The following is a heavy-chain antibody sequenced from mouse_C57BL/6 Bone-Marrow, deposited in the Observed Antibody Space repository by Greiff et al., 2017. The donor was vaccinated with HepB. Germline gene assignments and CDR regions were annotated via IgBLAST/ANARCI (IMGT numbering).Heavy chain of an antibody. Sequence: GVDFSRYWMSWVRRAPGKGLEWIGEINPDSSTINYAPSLKDKFIISRDNAKNTLYLQMSKVRSEDTALYYCASGYYYGSSYPAWFAYWGQGTLVTVSA. CDR3: ASGYYYGSSYPAWFAY. J-gene: IGHJ3*01. D-gene: IGHD1-1*01. V-gene: IGHV4-1*01. CDR1: GVDFSRYW. CDR2: INPDSSTI.